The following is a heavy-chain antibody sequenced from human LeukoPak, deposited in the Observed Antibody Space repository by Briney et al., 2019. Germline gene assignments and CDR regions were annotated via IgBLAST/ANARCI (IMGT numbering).Heavy chain of an antibody. CDR1: GYTFTTYS. J-gene: IGHJ1*01. CDR3: ATATQPRGYFLH. CDR2: ISVNNGGT. Sequence: GGPVKVSCKASGYTFTTYSLAWVRQAPGQSLGWMGWISVNNGGTNYAQSFQDRVTLTRDTSTNTAYLELRSLRSDDTAIIYCATATQPRGYFLHWGQGTLVTVSP. V-gene: IGHV1-18*01. D-gene: IGHD2-2*01.